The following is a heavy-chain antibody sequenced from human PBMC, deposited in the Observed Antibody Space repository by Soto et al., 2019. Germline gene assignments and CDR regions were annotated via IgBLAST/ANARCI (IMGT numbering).Heavy chain of an antibody. Sequence: EVQLVESGGGLVQPGGSLRLSCAASGFAFGSYWMHWVRQAPGKGLVWVSRISQDGTIATQADSVKGRFTISRDNAKNTLSLQMNSLRADDTAVYYCLRDQRHWNEFADQWGQGTLVTVSS. CDR2: ISQDGTIA. V-gene: IGHV3-74*01. CDR3: LRDQRHWNEFADQ. D-gene: IGHD1-1*01. J-gene: IGHJ4*02. CDR1: GFAFGSYW.